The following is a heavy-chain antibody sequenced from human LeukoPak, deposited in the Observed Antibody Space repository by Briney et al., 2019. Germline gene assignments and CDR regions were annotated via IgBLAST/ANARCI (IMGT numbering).Heavy chain of an antibody. Sequence: PGRSLRLSCAASGFTFSSYGMHWVRQAPGKGLEWVAVIWYDGSNKYYADSVKGRFTISRDNSKNTLYLQMNSLRAEDTAVHYCAKDSSGKYQLLSRAFDYWGQGTLVTVSS. CDR3: AKDSSGKYQLLSRAFDY. J-gene: IGHJ4*02. V-gene: IGHV3-33*06. CDR1: GFTFSSYG. D-gene: IGHD2-2*01. CDR2: IWYDGSNK.